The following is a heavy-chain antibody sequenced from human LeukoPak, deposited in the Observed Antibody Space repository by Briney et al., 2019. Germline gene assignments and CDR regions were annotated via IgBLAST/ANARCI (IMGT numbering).Heavy chain of an antibody. CDR1: GGSISTYY. CDR3: ARRSAAAGTGWFDP. V-gene: IGHV4-59*01. J-gene: IGHJ5*02. Sequence: PSETLSLTCTVSGGSISTYYWNWIRQPPGKGLEWIGYIYYSGSTNYNPSLKSRVTISVDTSKNQFSLKLSSVTAADTAVYYCARRSAAAGTGWFDPWGQGTLVTVSS. D-gene: IGHD6-13*01. CDR2: IYYSGST.